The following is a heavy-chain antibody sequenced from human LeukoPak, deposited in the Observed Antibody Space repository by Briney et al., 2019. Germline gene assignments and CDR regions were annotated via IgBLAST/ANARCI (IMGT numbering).Heavy chain of an antibody. CDR3: AREGLGGYNYAT. V-gene: IGHV4-4*02. J-gene: IGHJ4*02. Sequence: PSETLSLTCAVSGVSISSGNWWTWVRQPPGKGLEWIGEIYHSGSTNYNPSLKSRVTISVDKSKNQFSLKLTSVTAADTAFYYCAREGLGGYNYATWGQGTLVTVSS. CDR2: IYHSGST. CDR1: GVSISSGNW. D-gene: IGHD5-18*01.